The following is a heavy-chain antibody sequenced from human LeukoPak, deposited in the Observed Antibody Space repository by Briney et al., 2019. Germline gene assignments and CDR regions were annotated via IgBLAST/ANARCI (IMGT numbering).Heavy chain of an antibody. J-gene: IGHJ6*02. Sequence: GGSLRLSCAASGLRFSGQYMIWIRQAPGKGLEWVASINHNGNVNYYVDSVKGRFTISRDNAKNSLYLQMSNLRAEDTAVYFCARGGGLDVWGQGATVTVSS. D-gene: IGHD3-16*01. CDR3: ARGGGLDV. CDR1: GLRFSGQY. CDR2: INHNGNVN. V-gene: IGHV3-7*03.